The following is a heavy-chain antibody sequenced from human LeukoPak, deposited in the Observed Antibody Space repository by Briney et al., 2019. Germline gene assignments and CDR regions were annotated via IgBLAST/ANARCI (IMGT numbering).Heavy chain of an antibody. CDR2: ISASDAKT. V-gene: IGHV3-23*01. CDR3: AKIWGDPTGSFDI. J-gene: IGHJ3*02. D-gene: IGHD3-16*01. CDR1: GFTFSFYA. Sequence: GGSLRLSCAASGFTFSFYAMSWVRQAPGKGLEWVSGISASDAKTHYADSVKGRFTISRDNSKNTLHLQMNSLRAEDTAVYYCAKIWGDPTGSFDIWGQGTMVTVSS.